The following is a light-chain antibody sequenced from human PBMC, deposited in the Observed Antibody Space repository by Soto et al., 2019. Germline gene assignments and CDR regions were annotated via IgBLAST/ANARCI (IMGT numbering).Light chain of an antibody. CDR1: SSDVGGYNY. CDR3: SSYTSSSLYV. Sequence: QSALTQPASVSGSPGQSITISCTGTSSDVGGYNYVSWYQQHPGKAPKLMIYDVSNRPSGVSNSFSGSKSGNTASLTISGLQAEDEADYYCSSYTSSSLYVFGTGTKLTVL. CDR2: DVS. J-gene: IGLJ1*01. V-gene: IGLV2-14*01.